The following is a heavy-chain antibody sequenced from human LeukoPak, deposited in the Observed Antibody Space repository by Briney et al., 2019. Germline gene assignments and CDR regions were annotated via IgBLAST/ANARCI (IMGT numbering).Heavy chain of an antibody. CDR1: GVTSSSYV. CDR2: ISYDGSNK. CDR3: ARDPDSSGYFDY. D-gene: IGHD3-22*01. Sequence: ALRLSCAASGVTSSSYVMHRVPEAPGKRLWSVAVISYDGSNKYYADSVKGRFTISRDNSKNTLYLQMNSLRAEDTAVYYCARDPDSSGYFDYWGQGTLVTVSS. V-gene: IGHV3-30-3*01. J-gene: IGHJ4*02.